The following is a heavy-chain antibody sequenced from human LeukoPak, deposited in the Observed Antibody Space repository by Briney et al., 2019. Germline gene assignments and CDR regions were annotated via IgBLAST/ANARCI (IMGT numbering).Heavy chain of an antibody. Sequence: GGSLRLSCAASGFTFSSYSMNWVRQAPGKGLEWVSYISSSSSTIYYADSVKGRFTISRDNAKNSLYLQMNSLRAEDTAVYYCARWYYYALGDWGQGTLVTVSS. CDR1: GFTFSSYS. CDR3: ARWYYYALGD. J-gene: IGHJ4*02. D-gene: IGHD3-10*01. V-gene: IGHV3-48*01. CDR2: ISSSSSTI.